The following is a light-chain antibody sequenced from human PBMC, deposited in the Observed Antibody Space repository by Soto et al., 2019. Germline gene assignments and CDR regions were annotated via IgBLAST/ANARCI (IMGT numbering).Light chain of an antibody. Sequence: DIQMTQSPSTLSASVGDRVTITCRASQSISSWLAWYQQKPGKAPKLLIYKASSLESGVPSRFSGSGSGTEFTPTISSLQPDDFATYYCQQYNNYSQTFGRGTKV. CDR1: QSISSW. J-gene: IGKJ1*01. CDR3: QQYNNYSQT. V-gene: IGKV1-5*03. CDR2: KAS.